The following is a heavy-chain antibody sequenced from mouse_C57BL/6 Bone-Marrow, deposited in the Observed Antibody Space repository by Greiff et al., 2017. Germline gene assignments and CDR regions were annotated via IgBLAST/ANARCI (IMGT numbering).Heavy chain of an antibody. Sequence: QVQLQQPGAELVMPGASVKLSCKASGYTFTSYWMHWVKQRPGQGLEWIGEIDPSDSYTNYNQKFKGKSTLTVDKSSSTAYMQLRSLTSEDSAVYYCARWYYGSKDYWGQGTTLTVSS. CDR1: GYTFTSYW. CDR3: ARWYYGSKDY. D-gene: IGHD1-1*01. J-gene: IGHJ2*01. CDR2: IDPSDSYT. V-gene: IGHV1-69*01.